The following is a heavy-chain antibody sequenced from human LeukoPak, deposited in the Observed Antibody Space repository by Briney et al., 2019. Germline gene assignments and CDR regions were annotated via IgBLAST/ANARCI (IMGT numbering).Heavy chain of an antibody. J-gene: IGHJ4*02. CDR2: ISAYNGNT. D-gene: IGHD3-22*01. Sequence: ASVKVSCKASGYTFTSYGISWVRRAPGQGLEWMGWISAYNGNTNYAQKLQGRVTMTTDTSTSTAYMELRSLRSDDTAVYYCARDYYYDSSGYLPPGYWGQGTLVTVSS. V-gene: IGHV1-18*01. CDR1: GYTFTSYG. CDR3: ARDYYYDSSGYLPPGY.